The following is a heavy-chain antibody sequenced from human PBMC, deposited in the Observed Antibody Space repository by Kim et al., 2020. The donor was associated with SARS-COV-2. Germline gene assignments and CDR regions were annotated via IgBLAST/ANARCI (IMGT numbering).Heavy chain of an antibody. J-gene: IGHJ5*02. V-gene: IGHV5-51*01. CDR3: ARHIAQYSSSSGFDP. D-gene: IGHD6-6*01. Sequence: PSFKGQVTISADKSISTAYLQWSSLKASDTAMYYCARHIAQYSSSSGFDPWGQGTLVTVSS.